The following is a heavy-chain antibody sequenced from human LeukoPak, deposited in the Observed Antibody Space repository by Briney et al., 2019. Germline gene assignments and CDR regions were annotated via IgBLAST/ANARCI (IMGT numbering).Heavy chain of an antibody. CDR3: ARDRGYYDYIWGIYRHTHKAFDI. CDR1: GFNFRNFW. J-gene: IGHJ3*02. D-gene: IGHD3-16*02. V-gene: IGHV3-7*01. CDR2: IKENGTAT. Sequence: GGTLRLSCAASGFNFRNFWMNWVRQAPGKGLEWVANIKENGTATYYADPVKGGFTISRDDAENSLYLQISSLRVEDTAVYYCARDRGYYDYIWGIYRHTHKAFDIWGQGTMVAVSS.